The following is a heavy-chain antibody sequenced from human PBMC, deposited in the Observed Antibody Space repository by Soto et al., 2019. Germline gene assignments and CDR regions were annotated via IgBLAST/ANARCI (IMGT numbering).Heavy chain of an antibody. CDR1: GFTFSSYS. J-gene: IGHJ5*02. CDR2: ISSSSSTI. Sequence: EVQLVESGGGLVQPGGSLRLSCAASGFTFSSYSMNWVRQAPGKGLEWVSYISSSSSTIYYADSVKGRFTISRDNAKISLYMQMNSLEDEDTAVYYCARAPTALNWFDPWGQGTLVTVSS. D-gene: IGHD5-18*01. V-gene: IGHV3-48*02. CDR3: ARAPTALNWFDP.